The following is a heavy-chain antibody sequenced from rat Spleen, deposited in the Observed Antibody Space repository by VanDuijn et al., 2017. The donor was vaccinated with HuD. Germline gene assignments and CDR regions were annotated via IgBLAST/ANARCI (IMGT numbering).Heavy chain of an antibody. CDR3: ARGDYSSPRGGY. CDR2: IWGNGDT. V-gene: IGHV2-13*01. Sequence: QVQLKESGPFLVQASQTLSLTCTVSGFSLSNSGVIWVLQPPGKGLEWMGVIWGNGDTNYNSALKSRLSISRDTSKSQGYLKMNSLQTEDTATYYCARGDYSSPRGGYWGQGVTVTVSS. J-gene: IGHJ2*01. CDR1: GFSLSNSG. D-gene: IGHD1-2*01.